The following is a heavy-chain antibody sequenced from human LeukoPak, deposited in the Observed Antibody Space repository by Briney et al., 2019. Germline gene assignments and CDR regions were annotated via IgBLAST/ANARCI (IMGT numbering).Heavy chain of an antibody. J-gene: IGHJ4*02. Sequence: SGPTLVKPTQTLTLTCTFSGFSLTTIGVGVGWIRQPPGKALEWLALIYWDDDKYYSTSLKTRLTITKDTSRNQVLLTMTNMDPVDTATYFCAHKVLRTDWPRTYFFDYWGQGTLVTVSS. CDR1: GFSLTTIGVG. CDR2: IYWDDDK. D-gene: IGHD3-9*01. V-gene: IGHV2-5*02. CDR3: AHKVLRTDWPRTYFFDY.